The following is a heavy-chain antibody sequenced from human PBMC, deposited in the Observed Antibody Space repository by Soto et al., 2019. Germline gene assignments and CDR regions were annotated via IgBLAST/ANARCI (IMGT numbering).Heavy chain of an antibody. CDR1: GFTFSSYS. Sequence: EVQLVESGGGLVQPGGSLRLSCAASGFTFSSYSMNWVRQAPGKGLEWVSYISSSSSTIYYADSVKGRFTISRDNAKNSLYLQMNSLRAEDTAVYYCARDPHYGRGYNWFDPWGQGTLVTVSS. CDR3: ARDPHYGRGYNWFDP. J-gene: IGHJ5*02. CDR2: ISSSSSTI. D-gene: IGHD4-17*01. V-gene: IGHV3-48*01.